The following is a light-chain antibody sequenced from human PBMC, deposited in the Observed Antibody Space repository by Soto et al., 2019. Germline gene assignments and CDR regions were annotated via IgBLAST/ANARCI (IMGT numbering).Light chain of an antibody. CDR2: GAS. J-gene: IGKJ5*01. Sequence: EIVMTQSPGTLSVSPGERATLSCRASQSVRSNLAWYQQKPGQAPRLLIYGASTRATGIPARFGGSGSGTELTLTISSLQSEDFAVYYCHQYNNWPRTFGQGTRLEIK. CDR3: HQYNNWPRT. CDR1: QSVRSN. V-gene: IGKV3-15*01.